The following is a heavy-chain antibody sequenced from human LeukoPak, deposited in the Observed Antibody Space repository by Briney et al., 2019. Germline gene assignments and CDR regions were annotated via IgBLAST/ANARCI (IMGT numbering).Heavy chain of an antibody. CDR3: AKERGAIVGATAFDY. V-gene: IGHV3-23*01. D-gene: IGHD1-26*01. J-gene: IGHJ4*02. Sequence: GGSLRLSCAASGFTFSSHAMSWVRQAPGKGLQWVSAISGSGGSTYYADSVKGRFTISRDNSKNTLYLQMNSLRAEDTAVYYCAKERGAIVGATAFDYWGQGTLVTVSS. CDR1: GFTFSSHA. CDR2: ISGSGGST.